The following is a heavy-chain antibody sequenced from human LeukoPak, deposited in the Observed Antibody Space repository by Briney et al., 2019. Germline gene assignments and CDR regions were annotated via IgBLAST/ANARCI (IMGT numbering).Heavy chain of an antibody. CDR2: ISGSGGST. V-gene: IGHV3-23*01. J-gene: IGHJ4*02. D-gene: IGHD3-22*01. CDR3: AKGVLYYYDSSGSPGFDY. CDR1: GFTFSSYA. Sequence: GGSLRLSCAASGFTFSSYAMSWVRQAPGKGLEWVSAISGSGGSTYCADSVKGRFTISRDNSKNTLYLQMNSLRAEDTAVYYCAKGVLYYYDSSGSPGFDYWGQGTLVTVSS.